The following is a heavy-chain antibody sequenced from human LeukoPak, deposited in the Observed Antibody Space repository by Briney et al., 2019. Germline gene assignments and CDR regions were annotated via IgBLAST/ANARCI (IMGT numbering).Heavy chain of an antibody. Sequence: PSETLSLTCTVSGGFISGYYWNWIRQSPGKGLEWIGYIFYTGDTDYNPSLKSRVTMSVDTSKNQFSLKLSSVTAADTAVYYCARDSAGSGWYKAGWHPWGQGTLVTVSS. CDR1: GGFISGYY. CDR3: ARDSAGSGWYKAGWHP. CDR2: IFYTGDT. J-gene: IGHJ5*02. V-gene: IGHV4-59*12. D-gene: IGHD6-19*01.